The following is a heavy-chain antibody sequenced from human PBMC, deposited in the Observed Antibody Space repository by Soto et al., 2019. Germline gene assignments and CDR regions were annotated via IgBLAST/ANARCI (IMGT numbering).Heavy chain of an antibody. CDR3: AGTDLGYYYYYYGMDV. J-gene: IGHJ6*02. V-gene: IGHV1-69*13. CDR1: GGSFSSHA. Sequence: SVKVSCKASGGSFSSHAISWVRQAPGQGLEWMGGIIPISDTAHYAQNFQGRVTITADESTSTAYMELSSLRSEDTAVYYCAGTDLGYYYYYYGMDVWGQGTTVTVSS. D-gene: IGHD3-16*01. CDR2: IIPISDTA.